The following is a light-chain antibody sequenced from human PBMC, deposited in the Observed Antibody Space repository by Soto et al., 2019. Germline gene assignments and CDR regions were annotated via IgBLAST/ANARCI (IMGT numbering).Light chain of an antibody. CDR2: SAS. Sequence: DIQMTQSPSSLSAFVGDSVTITCRTSQHVDRYLSWYQQIPGRAPKLLIYSASSLVSGVPPRFRGSSSGTEFTLSINSLQREDVATYLCQRRANFPLTFGEGTKVEMK. J-gene: IGKJ1*01. CDR1: QHVDRY. V-gene: IGKV1-39*01. CDR3: QRRANFPLT.